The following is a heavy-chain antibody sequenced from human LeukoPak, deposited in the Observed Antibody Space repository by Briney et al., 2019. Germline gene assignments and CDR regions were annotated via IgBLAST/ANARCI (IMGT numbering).Heavy chain of an antibody. D-gene: IGHD2-2*01. Sequence: SVKVSCKASGGTFSSYTISWVRQAPGQGLEWMGRIIPILGIANYAQKFHGRVAITADKSTRTAYMELSSLRSEDTAVYYCAGDCSSTSCFSSDFDYWGQGTLVTVS. V-gene: IGHV1-69*02. J-gene: IGHJ4*02. CDR1: GGTFSSYT. CDR3: AGDCSSTSCFSSDFDY. CDR2: IIPILGIA.